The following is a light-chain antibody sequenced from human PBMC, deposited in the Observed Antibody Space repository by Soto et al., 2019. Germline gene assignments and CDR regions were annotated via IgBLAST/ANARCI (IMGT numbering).Light chain of an antibody. J-gene: IGKJ4*01. V-gene: IGKV1-5*01. CDR3: QQYNSFLT. CDR1: QSISSW. CDR2: DAS. Sequence: DIQMTQSPSTLSASVGDRVTITCRASQSISSWLAWYQQKPGKAPKLLIYDASSLESGVPSRFSGSGSGTESTLTISSLQPDDFATYYCQQYNSFLTFGGGTRWIS.